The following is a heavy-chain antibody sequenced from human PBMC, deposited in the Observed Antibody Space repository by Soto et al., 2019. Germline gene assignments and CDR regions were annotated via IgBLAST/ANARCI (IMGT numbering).Heavy chain of an antibody. J-gene: IGHJ4*02. Sequence: QVQLVESGGGLVKPGGSLRLSCAVSGFTVSDYYMTWIRQAPGQGLEWVSYISSSTSHTNYADSVKGRFTISRDNAKNSLFLQMNSLRAEDTAVYYCARGRGAAADYFDFWGQGTLVTVSS. CDR1: GFTVSDYY. V-gene: IGHV3-11*05. D-gene: IGHD6-13*01. CDR3: ARGRGAAADYFDF. CDR2: ISSSTSHT.